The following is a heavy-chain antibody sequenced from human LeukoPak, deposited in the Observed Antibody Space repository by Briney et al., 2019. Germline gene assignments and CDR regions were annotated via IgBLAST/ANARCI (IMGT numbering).Heavy chain of an antibody. V-gene: IGHV4-59*01. CDR2: IYYSGST. CDR1: GGSISSYY. CDR3: ARATLIAAAGNWFDP. J-gene: IGHJ5*02. D-gene: IGHD6-13*01. Sequence: PSETLSLTCTVSGGSISSYYWSWIRQPPGKGLEWIGYIYYSGSTNYNPSLKGRVTISVDTSKNQFSLKLSSVTAADTAVYYCARATLIAAAGNWFDPWGQGTLVTVSS.